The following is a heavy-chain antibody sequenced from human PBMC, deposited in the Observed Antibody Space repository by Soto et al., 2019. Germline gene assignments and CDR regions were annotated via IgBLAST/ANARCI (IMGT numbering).Heavy chain of an antibody. Sequence: QVQLQESGPGLVKPSQTLSLTCTVSGGSISSGGYYWSWIRQHPGKGLEWIGYIYYSGSTYYNPSHKSRVTISVDTSKTQFSLNLSSVTAADTAVYYCARGGTTVTTGWFDPWGQGTLVTVSS. J-gene: IGHJ5*02. D-gene: IGHD4-17*01. CDR2: IYYSGST. V-gene: IGHV4-31*03. CDR3: ARGGTTVTTGWFDP. CDR1: GGSISSGGYY.